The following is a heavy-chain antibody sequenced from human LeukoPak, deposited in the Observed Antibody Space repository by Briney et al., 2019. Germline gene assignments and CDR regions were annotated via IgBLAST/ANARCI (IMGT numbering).Heavy chain of an antibody. CDR2: IIPIFGTA. D-gene: IGHD6-6*01. V-gene: IGHV1-69*05. CDR3: ARAVRRYSSSFGHYYYYMDV. Sequence: SVKVSCKASAATFSSYAISWVRQAPGQGLEWMGGIIPIFGTANYAQKFQGRVTITTDESTSTAYMELSRLRSEDTAVYYCARAVRRYSSSFGHYYYYMDVWGKGTTVTVSS. J-gene: IGHJ6*03. CDR1: AATFSSYA.